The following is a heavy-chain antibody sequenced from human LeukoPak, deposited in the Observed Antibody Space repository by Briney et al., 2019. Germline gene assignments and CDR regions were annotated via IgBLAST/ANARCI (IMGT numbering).Heavy chain of an antibody. V-gene: IGHV4-31*03. J-gene: IGHJ5*02. Sequence: SETLSLTCSVSGDSFSSGGYSWIRQLPGMGLEWIGYVFSSGKTYYQTSLKSRVTISLDMSKNQFSLRLSSVTAADTAVYYCARARTQFSDGSGLNWFDPWGQGTLVTVSS. CDR2: VFSSGKT. D-gene: IGHD3-22*01. CDR1: GDSFSSGGYS. CDR3: ARARTQFSDGSGLNWFDP.